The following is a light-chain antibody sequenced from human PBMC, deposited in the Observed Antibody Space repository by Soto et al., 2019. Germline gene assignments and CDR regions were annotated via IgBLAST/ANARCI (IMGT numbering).Light chain of an antibody. V-gene: IGKV3-20*01. J-gene: IGKJ1*01. CDR3: QQYAQAPGT. CDR1: QSVSSSS. CDR2: GTS. Sequence: IVLTQSPCTLSLSPGQRATLSCRASQSVSSSSVAWYRQRPGQPPRLLTYGTSSRAIGVPDRFRGGGPGTDFTLTIRRLEPEDSAVYYCQQYAQAPGTFGQGSNVDI.